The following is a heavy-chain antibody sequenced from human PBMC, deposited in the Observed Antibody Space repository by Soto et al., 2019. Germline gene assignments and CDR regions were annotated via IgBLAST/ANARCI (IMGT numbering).Heavy chain of an antibody. CDR1: GGTFSSYA. CDR3: ARGSRVVPGLGVTTFYPFDY. Sequence: AASVKVSCKASGGTFSSYAISWVRQAPGQGLEWMGGIIPIFGTANYAQKFQGRVTITADESTSTAYMELSSLRSEDTAVYYCARGSRVVPGLGVTTFYPFDYWGQGTLVTVSS. D-gene: IGHD3-16*01. V-gene: IGHV1-69*13. CDR2: IIPIFGTA. J-gene: IGHJ4*02.